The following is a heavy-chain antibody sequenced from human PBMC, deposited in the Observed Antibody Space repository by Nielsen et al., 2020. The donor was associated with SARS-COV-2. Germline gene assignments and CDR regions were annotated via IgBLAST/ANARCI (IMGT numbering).Heavy chain of an antibody. J-gene: IGHJ4*02. CDR3: ARGAGRYWEATYFDY. V-gene: IGHV3-30-3*01. CDR1: GFTFSPYA. D-gene: IGHD3-10*01. CDR2: ISYDGSND. Sequence: GGSLRLSCAVSGFTFSPYAMHWVRLAPGKGLDWVAVISYDGSNDFYADSVKGRFTISRDNSKNTLYLQMNSLRAEDTAIYYCARGAGRYWEATYFDYWGQGTLVTVSS.